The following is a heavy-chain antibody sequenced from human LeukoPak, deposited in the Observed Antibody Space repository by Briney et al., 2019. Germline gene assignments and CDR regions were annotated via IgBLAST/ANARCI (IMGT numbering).Heavy chain of an antibody. CDR1: GFTFRYYA. CDR2: ISDIGGST. CDR3: AKDEEGDCSRAGCYRWFDP. D-gene: IGHD2-2*01. J-gene: IGHJ5*02. Sequence: PGGSLRLSCAASGFTFRYYAMSWVRQAPGKGLEWVSSISDIGGSTNYADSVKGRLTISRDNSKNTLYLQMNSLRAEDTAVYYCAKDEEGDCSRAGCYRWFDPWGQGTLVTVSS. V-gene: IGHV3-23*01.